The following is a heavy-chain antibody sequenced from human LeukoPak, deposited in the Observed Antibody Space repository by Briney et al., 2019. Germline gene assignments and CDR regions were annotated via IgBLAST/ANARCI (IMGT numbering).Heavy chain of an antibody. Sequence: PWETLSLTCAVYGGSFSGYYWSWIRQPPGKGLEWIGEINHSGSTNYNPSLKSRVTISVDTSKNQFSLKLSSVTAADTALYYCASLLDTLNYDFWSGYLDYWGQGTLVTVSS. V-gene: IGHV4-34*01. J-gene: IGHJ4*02. CDR1: GGSFSGYY. CDR3: ASLLDTLNYDFWSGYLDY. CDR2: INHSGST. D-gene: IGHD3-3*01.